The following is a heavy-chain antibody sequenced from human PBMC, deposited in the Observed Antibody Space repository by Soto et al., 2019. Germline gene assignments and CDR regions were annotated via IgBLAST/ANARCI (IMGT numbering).Heavy chain of an antibody. CDR3: ARSPTGSGTYIADY. D-gene: IGHD3-10*01. CDR2: FMPIFPTP. Sequence: QVQLVQSGAEVKKPGSSVRISCKASGGTFSNYGLSWVRQAPGQGLEWMGGFMPIFPTPSYAQKFRGRVTITVDESTSTAYMEMGSLRSEDTAVYYCARSPTGSGTYIADYWGRGTLVIVSS. CDR1: GGTFSNYG. J-gene: IGHJ4*02. V-gene: IGHV1-69*01.